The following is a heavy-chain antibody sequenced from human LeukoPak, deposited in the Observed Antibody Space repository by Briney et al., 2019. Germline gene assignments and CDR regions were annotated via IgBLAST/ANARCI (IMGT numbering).Heavy chain of an antibody. J-gene: IGHJ4*02. CDR1: GFTFDDST. CDR3: AKGSAGAPYCFDH. CDR2: VSWDGSRT. Sequence: PGGSLRLSCAASGFTFDDSTMHWVRQGPGKALEWVSHVSWDGSRTYYGDSVKGRFTISRDNSKNSLYLQLNSLRPDDTALYFCAKGSAGAPYCFDHWGQGTLVTVSS. D-gene: IGHD1-26*01. V-gene: IGHV3-43*01.